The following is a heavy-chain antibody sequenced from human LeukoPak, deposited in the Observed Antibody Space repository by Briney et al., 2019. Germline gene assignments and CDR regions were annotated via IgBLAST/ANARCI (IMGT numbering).Heavy chain of an antibody. V-gene: IGHV4-39*07. Sequence: SETLSLTCTVSGGSINTENFYWGWLRHPPGKRPEWIGSIYYKGNTYYNPSLKSRVTISVDTSKNQFSLKLSSVTAADTAVYYCARRMVTIFGVVTNWFDPWGQGTLVTVSS. J-gene: IGHJ5*02. CDR1: GGSINTENFY. CDR2: IYYKGNT. CDR3: ARRMVTIFGVVTNWFDP. D-gene: IGHD3-3*01.